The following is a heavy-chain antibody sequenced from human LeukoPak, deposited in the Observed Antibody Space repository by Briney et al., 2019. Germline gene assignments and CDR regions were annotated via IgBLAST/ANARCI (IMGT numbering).Heavy chain of an antibody. V-gene: IGHV3-7*03. Sequence: GGSLRLSCAASGFTFSSYWMSWVRQAPGKGLEWVANIKQDGSEKYYVDSVKGRFTISRDNAKNSLYLQMNSLRAEDTAVYYCTRAPHPRCSSSGRYLDYWGQGTLVTVSS. CDR1: GFTFSSYW. CDR2: IKQDGSEK. J-gene: IGHJ4*02. D-gene: IGHD2-2*01. CDR3: TRAPHPRCSSSGRYLDY.